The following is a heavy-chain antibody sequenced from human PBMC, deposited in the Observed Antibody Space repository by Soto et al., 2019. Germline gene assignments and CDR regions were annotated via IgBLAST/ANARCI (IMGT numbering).Heavy chain of an antibody. CDR2: IIPILGIA. J-gene: IGHJ3*02. CDR1: GGTFSSYT. D-gene: IGHD3-16*01. V-gene: IGHV1-69*02. Sequence: QFQLVQSGVEVKKPGCSVKVSCKASGGTFSSYTISWVRQAPGQGLEWMGRIIPILGIANYAQKFQGRVTITANKSTSTAYMELSSLRSEDTAVYYCASSPRAYDAFDIWGQGTMVTVSS. CDR3: ASSPRAYDAFDI.